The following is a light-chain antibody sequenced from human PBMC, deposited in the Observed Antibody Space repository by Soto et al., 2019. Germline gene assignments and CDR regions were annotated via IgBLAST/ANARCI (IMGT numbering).Light chain of an antibody. CDR3: QQYGSSPPIT. J-gene: IGKJ3*01. Sequence: DIVLTQSPGTLSLSPGETATLSCRASQSVSSARLAWYHQKPGQAPRLLIYDASTRAAGVPDRFSGSGSGTDFTLTISRLEPEDFAVYYCQQYGSSPPITFGPGTTVDI. CDR1: QSVSSAR. V-gene: IGKV3-20*01. CDR2: DAS.